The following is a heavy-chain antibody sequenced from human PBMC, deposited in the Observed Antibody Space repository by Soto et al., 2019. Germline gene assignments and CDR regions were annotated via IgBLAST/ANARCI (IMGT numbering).Heavy chain of an antibody. CDR1: GGTFSSYA. CDR2: IIPIFGTA. J-gene: IGHJ3*02. CDR3: ARYCSSTSCYARYDAFDI. Sequence: SVKVSCKASGGTFSSYAISWVRQAPGQGLEWMGGIIPIFGTANYAQKFQGRVTITAGESTSTAYMELSSLRSEDTAVYYCARYCSSTSCYARYDAFDIWGQGTMVTVSS. D-gene: IGHD2-2*01. V-gene: IGHV1-69*13.